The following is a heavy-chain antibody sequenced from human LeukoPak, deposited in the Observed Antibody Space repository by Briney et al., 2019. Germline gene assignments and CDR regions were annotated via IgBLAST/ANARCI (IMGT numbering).Heavy chain of an antibody. J-gene: IGHJ3*02. V-gene: IGHV4-4*07. D-gene: IGHD1-26*01. CDR1: GGFISSYY. CDR3: ARELSAVGGYDAFDI. CDR2: IYTSGST. Sequence: ASETLSLTCTVSGGFISSYYWSWIRQPAGKGLEWIGRIYTSGSTNYNPSLKSRVTTSVDTSKNQFSLKLSSVTAADTAVYYCARELSAVGGYDAFDIWGQGTMVTVSS.